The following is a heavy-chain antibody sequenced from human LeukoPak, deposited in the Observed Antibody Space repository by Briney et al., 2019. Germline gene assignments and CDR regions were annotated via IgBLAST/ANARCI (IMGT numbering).Heavy chain of an antibody. D-gene: IGHD6-13*01. CDR3: ARDCCLLAAAGH. CDR2: ISYDGSNK. V-gene: IGHV3-30*03. CDR1: GFTFSSYG. J-gene: IGHJ4*02. Sequence: PGGSLRLSCAASGFTFSSYGMHWIHQAPGKGLEWVAVISYDGSNKYYADSVRGRFTISRDNTKNTLYLQMNSLRAEDTAMYYCARDCCLLAAAGHWGQGTLVTVSS.